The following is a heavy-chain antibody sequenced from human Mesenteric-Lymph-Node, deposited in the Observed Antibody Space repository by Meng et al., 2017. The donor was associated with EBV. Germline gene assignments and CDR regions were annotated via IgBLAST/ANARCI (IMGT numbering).Heavy chain of an antibody. V-gene: IGHV1-69*17. J-gene: IGHJ4*02. Sequence: QEQLVESGAQCKKAGSSVKVSCEGLGDSFNNFGISWVRQAPGQGLEWMGDITPVFGIANYAESFQGRVTISADTSTRTTYMDLSSLRSDDTAVSYCVRALWIRIGECVWGQGTLVTVSS. CDR2: ITPVFGIA. D-gene: IGHD5-18*01. CDR3: VRALWIRIGECV. CDR1: GDSFNNFG.